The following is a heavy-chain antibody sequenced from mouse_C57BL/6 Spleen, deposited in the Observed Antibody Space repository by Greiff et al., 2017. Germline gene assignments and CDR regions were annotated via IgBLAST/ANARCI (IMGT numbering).Heavy chain of an antibody. D-gene: IGHD1-1*01. CDR3: ARSGWSTTVVAFYYYAMDD. J-gene: IGHJ4*01. Sequence: QVQLQQPGAELVKPGASLTLSCKASGYTFTSYWMHWVKQRPGRGLEWIGRIDPNSGGTKYNEKFKSKATLTVDKPSSPAYMQLSSLTSEDSAVYYCARSGWSTTVVAFYYYAMDDWGQGTSVTVSS. CDR2: IDPNSGGT. V-gene: IGHV1-72*01. CDR1: GYTFTSYW.